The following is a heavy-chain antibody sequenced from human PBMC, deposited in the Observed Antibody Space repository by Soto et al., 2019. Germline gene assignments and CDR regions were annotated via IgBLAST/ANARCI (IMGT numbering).Heavy chain of an antibody. CDR3: ARRDIPVDTAMDYYYYYGMDV. Sequence: TSETLSLTCTVSGGSISSGGYYWSWIRQHPGKGLEWIGYIYYSGSTYYNPSLKSRVTISVDTSKNQFSLKLSSVTAADTAVYYCARRDIPVDTAMDYYYYYGMDVWGQGTTVTVSS. J-gene: IGHJ6*02. V-gene: IGHV4-31*03. CDR1: GGSISSGGYY. D-gene: IGHD5-18*01. CDR2: IYYSGST.